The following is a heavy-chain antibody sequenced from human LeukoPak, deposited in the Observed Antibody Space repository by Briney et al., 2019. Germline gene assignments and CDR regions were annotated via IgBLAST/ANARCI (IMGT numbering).Heavy chain of an antibody. J-gene: IGHJ5*02. V-gene: IGHV4-4*07. CDR1: GGSISSYY. CDR2: IYTSGST. D-gene: IGHD2-15*01. CDR3: ASTSRQTPPPYCSGGSCYTWGWFDP. Sequence: PSETLSLTCTVSGGSISSYYWSWIRQPAGKGLEWIGRIYTSGSTNYNPSLKSRVTMSVDTSKNQFSLKLSSVTAADTAVYYCASTSRQTPPPYCSGGSCYTWGWFDPWGQGTLVTVSS.